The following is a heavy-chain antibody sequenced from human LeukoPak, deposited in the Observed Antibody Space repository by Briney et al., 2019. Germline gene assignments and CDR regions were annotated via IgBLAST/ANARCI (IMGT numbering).Heavy chain of an antibody. V-gene: IGHV1-24*01. CDR2: FDPEDGET. Sequence: ASVKVSCKASGYTFTGYYMHWVRQAPGKGLEWMGGFDPEDGETIYAQKFQGRVTMTEDTSTDTAYMELSSLRSEDTAVYYCATGNMVVTWGQGTLVTVSS. CDR1: GYTFTGYY. CDR3: ATGNMVVT. J-gene: IGHJ5*02. D-gene: IGHD2-15*01.